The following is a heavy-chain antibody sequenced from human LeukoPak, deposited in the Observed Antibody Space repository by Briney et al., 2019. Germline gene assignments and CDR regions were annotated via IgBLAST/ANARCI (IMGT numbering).Heavy chain of an antibody. CDR2: ISWNSGMI. V-gene: IGHV3-9*01. CDR3: AKGSGYSPLFDY. D-gene: IGHD3-22*01. Sequence: GRSLRLSCAASGFTFDDYAMHWVRQAPGKGLEWVSGISWNSGMIGYADSVKGRFTISSDNAKNSLYLEMNSLRAEDTALYYCAKGSGYSPLFDYWGQGTLVTVSS. J-gene: IGHJ4*02. CDR1: GFTFDDYA.